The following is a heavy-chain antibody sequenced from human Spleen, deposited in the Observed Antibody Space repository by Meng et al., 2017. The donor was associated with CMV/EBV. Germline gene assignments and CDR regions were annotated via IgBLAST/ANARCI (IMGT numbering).Heavy chain of an antibody. CDR2: ISAYNGNT. J-gene: IGHJ6*02. V-gene: IGHV1-18*01. CDR1: GYTFTSYG. Sequence: ASVKVSCKASGYTFTSYGINWVRQAPGQGLEWMGWISAYNGNTNYAQKLQGRVTMTTDTSTSTAYMELRSLRSEDTAVYYCARDLTVDINMANDYYGLDVWGQGTAVTVSS. CDR3: ARDLTVDINMANDYYGLDV. D-gene: IGHD5-12*01.